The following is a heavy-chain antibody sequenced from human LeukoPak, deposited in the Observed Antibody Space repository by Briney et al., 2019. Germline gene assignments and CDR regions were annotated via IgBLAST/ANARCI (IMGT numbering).Heavy chain of an antibody. CDR1: GGSISNRAYY. CDR2: VFYSGSK. V-gene: IGHV4-39*01. D-gene: IGHD2-15*01. Sequence: SETLSLTCNVSGGSISNRAYYWAWIRQPPGKGLEWIGSVFYSGSKYSNPSLESRLTISVDTSKNHFSLRLTSVTAADTAMYYCARYSFPGTFTPNNWFDPWGQGTLVTVSS. CDR3: ARYSFPGTFTPNNWFDP. J-gene: IGHJ5*02.